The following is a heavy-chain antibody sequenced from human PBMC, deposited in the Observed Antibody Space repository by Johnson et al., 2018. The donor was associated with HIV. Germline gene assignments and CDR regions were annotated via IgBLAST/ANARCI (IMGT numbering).Heavy chain of an antibody. Sequence: VQLVESGGGVVQPGRSLRLSCAASGSTLDDYGMSWVRQVPGKGLEWVSVIYSGGSTYYADPVKGRFTISRDNSKNTLYLQMNSLRSEDTAVYYCAISAEDYYDSSGYYHNAFDIWGQGTMVTVSS. CDR2: IYSGGST. CDR1: GSTLDDYG. V-gene: IGHV3-66*01. CDR3: AISAEDYYDSSGYYHNAFDI. D-gene: IGHD3-22*01. J-gene: IGHJ3*02.